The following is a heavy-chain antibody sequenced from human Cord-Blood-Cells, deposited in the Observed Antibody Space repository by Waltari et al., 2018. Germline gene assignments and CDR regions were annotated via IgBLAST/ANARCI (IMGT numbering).Heavy chain of an antibody. J-gene: IGHJ4*02. V-gene: IGHV1-8*02. CDR2: MNPNSGNT. CDR3: ARVDSYGYCTNGLCYDY. D-gene: IGHD2-8*01. CDR1: GYTFTSYD. Sequence: QVQLVQSGAEVKKPGASVKVSCKASGYTFTSYDIKWVRQGTGQGLEWMGWMNPNSGNTGYAKKFQGRVTMTSNTSISTSYMELSSIRSQYTAVYYCARVDSYGYCTNGLCYDYSGQGTLVTVSS.